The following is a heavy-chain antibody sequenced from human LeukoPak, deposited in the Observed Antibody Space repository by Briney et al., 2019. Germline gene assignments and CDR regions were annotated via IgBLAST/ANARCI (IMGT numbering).Heavy chain of an antibody. V-gene: IGHV3-7*04. J-gene: IGHJ4*02. CDR2: IKQDGSEK. D-gene: IGHD3-16*02. CDR3: ARDYDYVWGSYRPYYFDY. Sequence: QPGGSLRLSCAASGFTFSSYWMSWVRQAPGKGLEWVANIKQDGSEKYYVDSVKGRFTISRENAKNSLYLQMNSLRAEDTAVYYCARDYDYVWGSYRPYYFDYWGQGTLVTVSS. CDR1: GFTFSSYW.